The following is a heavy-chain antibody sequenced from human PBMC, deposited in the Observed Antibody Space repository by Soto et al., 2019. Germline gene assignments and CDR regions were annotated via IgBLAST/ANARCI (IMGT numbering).Heavy chain of an antibody. CDR2: IYHSGST. CDR1: GGSISSSNW. J-gene: IGHJ6*02. Sequence: QVQLQESGPGLVKPSGTLSLTCAVSGGSISSSNWWSWVRQPPGKGLEWIGEIYHSGSTNYNPSLKSRVTISVDKSQNQFSLKLSSVTAADTAVYYCARARVITPTLYYYYYGMDVWGQGTTVTVSS. D-gene: IGHD3-3*01. V-gene: IGHV4-4*02. CDR3: ARARVITPTLYYYYYGMDV.